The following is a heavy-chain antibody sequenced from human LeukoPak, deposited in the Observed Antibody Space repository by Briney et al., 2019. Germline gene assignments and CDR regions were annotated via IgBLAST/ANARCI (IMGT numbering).Heavy chain of an antibody. CDR2: IYHSGST. D-gene: IGHD3-10*01. V-gene: IGHV4-30-2*01. CDR1: GGSISSGGYY. Sequence: SQTQSLTCTVSGGSISSGGYYWSWIRQPPGKGLEWIGYIYHSGSTYYNPSLKSRVTISVDTSKNQFSLKLSSVTAADTAVYYCLCRGVIIFDVDYWGQGTLVTVSS. J-gene: IGHJ4*02. CDR3: LCRGVIIFDVDY.